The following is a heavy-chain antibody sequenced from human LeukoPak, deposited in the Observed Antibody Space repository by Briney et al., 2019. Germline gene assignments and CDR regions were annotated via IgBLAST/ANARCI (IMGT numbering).Heavy chain of an antibody. J-gene: IGHJ4*02. V-gene: IGHV4-38-2*01. CDR3: ASKSGYDLGFDY. Sequence: SETLSLTCAVSGYSIRSAYDWGWIRQPPGKGLEWIGNIYHSGSTTYNPSLKGRVTISIDTSKNQFSLKLSSVTAADTAVYYCASKSGYDLGFDYWGQGTLVTVSP. CDR2: IYHSGST. D-gene: IGHD5-12*01. CDR1: GYSIRSAYD.